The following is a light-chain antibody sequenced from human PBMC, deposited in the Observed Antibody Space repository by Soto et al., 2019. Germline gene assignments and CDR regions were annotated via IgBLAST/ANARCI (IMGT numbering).Light chain of an antibody. Sequence: DIQMTQSPSSLSASVGDRVTITCRASQGISTYLAWYQQRPGKVPKLLIYAASTLQSDVPSRFSGSGSGTDFTLTISSLLPEDVATYYCQNVGSAAFTGGAGTKVDIK. CDR1: QGISTY. CDR3: QNVGSAAFT. J-gene: IGKJ3*01. CDR2: AAS. V-gene: IGKV1-27*01.